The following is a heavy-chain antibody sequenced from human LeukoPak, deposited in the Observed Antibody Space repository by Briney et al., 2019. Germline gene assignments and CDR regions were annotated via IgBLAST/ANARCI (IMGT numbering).Heavy chain of an antibody. CDR1: AFIFSHYG. V-gene: IGHV3-7*01. D-gene: IGHD3-3*01. Sequence: PGRSLRLSCAASAFIFSHYGMHWVRQVPGKGLEWVANIKQDGSEKYYVDSVKGRFTISRDNAKNSLYLQMNSLRAEDTAVYYCARDSPYLYDFWSGYLSPYYFDYWGQGTLVTVSS. CDR3: ARDSPYLYDFWSGYLSPYYFDY. CDR2: IKQDGSEK. J-gene: IGHJ4*02.